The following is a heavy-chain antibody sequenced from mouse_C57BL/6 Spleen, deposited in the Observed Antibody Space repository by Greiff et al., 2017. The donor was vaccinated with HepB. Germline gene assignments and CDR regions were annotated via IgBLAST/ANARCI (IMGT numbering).Heavy chain of an antibody. Sequence: EVQLVESVAELVRPGASVKLSCTASGFNIKNSYMHWVKQRPEQGLEWIGRIDPANGNTKYAPKFQGKATITADTSSNTAYLQLSSLTSEDTAIYYCAQIYYYYDYYAMDYWGQGTSVTVSS. CDR3: AQIYYYYDYYAMDY. CDR1: GFNIKNSY. V-gene: IGHV14-3*01. J-gene: IGHJ4*01. D-gene: IGHD2-4*01. CDR2: IDPANGNT.